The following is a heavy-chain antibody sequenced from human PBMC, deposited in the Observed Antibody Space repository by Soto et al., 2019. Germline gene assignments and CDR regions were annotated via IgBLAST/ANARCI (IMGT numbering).Heavy chain of an antibody. CDR1: GFTFSTFS. V-gene: IGHV3-23*01. CDR2: ISVSGDYT. D-gene: IGHD6-19*01. Sequence: PGGSLRLSCAASGFTFSTFSMSWVRQAPGKGLEWGSAISVSGDYTCYANSVKGRFTVSRDNSKNTLYLQMNSLRAEDTALYYCVKDRSTSDWYGYFDYWGLGTLVTVSS. CDR3: VKDRSTSDWYGYFDY. J-gene: IGHJ4*02.